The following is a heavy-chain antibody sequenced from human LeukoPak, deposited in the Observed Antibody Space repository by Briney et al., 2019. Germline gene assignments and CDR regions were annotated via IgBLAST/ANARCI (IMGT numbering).Heavy chain of an antibody. V-gene: IGHV3-7*04. J-gene: IGHJ4*02. CDR3: ARDRIQLWSHDY. D-gene: IGHD5-18*01. Sequence: PGGSLRLSCAASGVTCSGYWMIWVRQAPGKEGVGVANNKPDGREKSYMDSVKGRFTISREKAKNSLYLHLNSLRADDTAVYYCARDRIQLWSHDYWAQGTLVSVSS. CDR1: GVTCSGYW. CDR2: NKPDGREK.